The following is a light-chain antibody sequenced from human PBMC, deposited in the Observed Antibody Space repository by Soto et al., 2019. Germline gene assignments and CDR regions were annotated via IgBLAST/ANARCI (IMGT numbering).Light chain of an antibody. CDR1: QSVSNS. Sequence: ELVLTQSPATLSLSPGERATLSCRASQSVSNSLAWYQQKPGQAPTLLIYDASNRATGIPARFSGSGSGTDFTLTISSLEPEDFAVYYCQQRSNWPPITFGQGTRLEIK. CDR3: QQRSNWPPIT. J-gene: IGKJ5*01. V-gene: IGKV3-11*01. CDR2: DAS.